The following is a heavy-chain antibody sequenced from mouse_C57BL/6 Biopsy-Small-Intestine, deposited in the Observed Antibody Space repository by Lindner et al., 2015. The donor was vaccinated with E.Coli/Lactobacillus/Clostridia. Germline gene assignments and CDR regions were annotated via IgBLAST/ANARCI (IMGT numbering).Heavy chain of an antibody. Sequence: VQLQESGPEVVKPGDSVKISCKASGYXFTDYFMNWVMQSHGKSLEWIGRINPSTGVTTYNQRFKAKATLTVDKSSSTAYMQLKSLTSEDSAVYYCARSDGYYVNAMDYWGQGTSVTVSS. V-gene: IGHV1-20*01. CDR1: GYXFTDYF. CDR3: ARSDGYYVNAMDY. CDR2: INPSTGVT. J-gene: IGHJ4*01. D-gene: IGHD2-3*01.